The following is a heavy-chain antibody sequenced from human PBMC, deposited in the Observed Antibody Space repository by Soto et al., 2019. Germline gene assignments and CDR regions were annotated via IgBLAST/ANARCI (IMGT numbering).Heavy chain of an antibody. D-gene: IGHD6-13*01. Sequence: ASVKVSCKASGYDFTAYDINWVRQASGQGLEWMGWMNPINGAAGSARRFQGRVSMTRNTATGTAYLELTNLRSDDTAVYFCGRGPSPRAPAGGTPYFYAMDVWGQGTTVTVAS. CDR1: GYDFTAYD. J-gene: IGHJ6*02. CDR2: MNPINGAA. CDR3: GRGPSPRAPAGGTPYFYAMDV. V-gene: IGHV1-8*02.